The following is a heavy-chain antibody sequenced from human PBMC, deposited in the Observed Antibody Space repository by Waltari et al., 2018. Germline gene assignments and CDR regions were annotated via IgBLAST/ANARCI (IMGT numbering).Heavy chain of an antibody. CDR2: ITPHTGGT. V-gene: IGHV1-2*06. D-gene: IGHD6-19*01. CDR1: GYTFTRHY. Sequence: QVQLVQSGAEVKEPGASVKVSCKASGYTFTRHYIHWVRQAPGKGLEWMGRITPHTGGTYYSQKFQGRVTMTRDMSITTAYMEVSSLRSDDTAVYYCARDLVGSGWSIDYWGQGTLVTVSS. J-gene: IGHJ4*02. CDR3: ARDLVGSGWSIDY.